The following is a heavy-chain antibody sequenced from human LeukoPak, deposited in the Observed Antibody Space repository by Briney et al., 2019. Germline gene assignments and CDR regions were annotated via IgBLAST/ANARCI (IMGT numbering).Heavy chain of an antibody. J-gene: IGHJ4*02. CDR3: AKGSYGSGSYYHDFDY. D-gene: IGHD3-10*01. Sequence: GGSLRLSCAASGFTFSSYVMSWVRQAPGKGLGWVSAISGSGGSTYYADSVKGRFTISRDNSKNTLYLQMNSLRAEDTAVYYCAKGSYGSGSYYHDFDYWGQGTLVTVSS. CDR1: GFTFSSYV. CDR2: ISGSGGST. V-gene: IGHV3-23*01.